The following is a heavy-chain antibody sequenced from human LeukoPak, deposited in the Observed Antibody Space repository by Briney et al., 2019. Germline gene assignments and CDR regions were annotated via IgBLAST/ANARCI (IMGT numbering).Heavy chain of an antibody. D-gene: IGHD1-26*01. CDR2: IWFDGND. CDR1: GAFITRDTYY. V-gene: IGHV4-39*07. Sequence: SETLSLTCTVSGAFITRDTYYWDWVRQSPGKGLEWIGSIWFDGNDYYNPSLRSRVALSVAPSKRRFSLRVNSVTAADTGIYYCGRDPRGRYEDWYDAWGQRTLVTVSS. CDR3: GRDPRGRYEDWYDA. J-gene: IGHJ5*02.